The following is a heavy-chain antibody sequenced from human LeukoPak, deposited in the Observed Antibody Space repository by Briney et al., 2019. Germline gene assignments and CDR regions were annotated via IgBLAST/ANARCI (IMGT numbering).Heavy chain of an antibody. CDR3: AKEVQRRLGS. Sequence: GRSLRLSCAASGFSFNSYAMHWVRQAPGKGLEWVAVISYDGRYQYSADSVRGRFTVSRENARNTLDLQMNSLRAEDTAVYYCAKEVQRRLGSWGQGTLVTVSS. CDR2: ISYDGRYQ. D-gene: IGHD6-25*01. CDR1: GFSFNSYA. J-gene: IGHJ5*02. V-gene: IGHV3-30*04.